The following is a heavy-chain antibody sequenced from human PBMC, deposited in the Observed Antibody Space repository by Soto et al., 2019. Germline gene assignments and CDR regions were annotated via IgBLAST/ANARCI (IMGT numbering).Heavy chain of an antibody. CDR2: ISAFNGDT. V-gene: IGHV1-18*01. J-gene: IGHJ4*02. CDR1: GYTFTTYG. D-gene: IGHD1-26*01. Sequence: ASEGSCKASGYTFTTYGISWVRQAPGQGLEWMGWISAFNGDTNYAQKLQGRVTMTTDTSTSTAYMELRSLRSDDTAVYYCARDVGATYHFDYWGQGTQVTVSS. CDR3: ARDVGATYHFDY.